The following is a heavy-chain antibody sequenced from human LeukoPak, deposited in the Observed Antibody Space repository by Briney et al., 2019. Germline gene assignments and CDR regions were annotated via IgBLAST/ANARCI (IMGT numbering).Heavy chain of an antibody. Sequence: GRSLRLSCAASGFTFSNHGMHWVRQAPGKGLEWVAVISYDGSNRYYADSVKGRFTISRDNSKNTLYLQMNSLRAEDTAVYYCAKDREFYYGSGSYILDYWGQGTLVTVSS. J-gene: IGHJ4*02. CDR3: AKDREFYYGSGSYILDY. CDR1: GFTFSNHG. D-gene: IGHD3-10*01. V-gene: IGHV3-30*18. CDR2: ISYDGSNR.